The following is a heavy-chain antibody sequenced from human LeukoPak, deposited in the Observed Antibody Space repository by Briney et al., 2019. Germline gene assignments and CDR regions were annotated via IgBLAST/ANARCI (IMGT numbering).Heavy chain of an antibody. D-gene: IGHD3-10*01. J-gene: IGHJ4*02. CDR2: IKQDGSEK. CDR1: GFTFSSYW. V-gene: IGHV3-7*03. CDR3: ASFGDDY. Sequence: GGSRSLSCPASGFTFSSYWMTWFRQAPGKGLEWVANIKQDGSEKYYVDSVKGRFTISRDNAKNSLYLQMNSLRAEDTAVYYCASFGDDYWGQGTLVTVSS.